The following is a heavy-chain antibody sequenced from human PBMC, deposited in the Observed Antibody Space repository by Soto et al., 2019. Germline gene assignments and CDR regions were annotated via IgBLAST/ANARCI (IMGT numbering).Heavy chain of an antibody. Sequence: ASVKVSCKASGYMFTKSAMHWVRQAPGQRLEWMGWISGDSGNTKYSPKLQDRVTITRDTSASTAYMELSSLRSEDTALYYCARGGVAAGNIILDYWGKEPLATFPS. CDR2: ISGDSGNT. CDR1: GYMFTKSA. CDR3: ARGGVAAGNIILDY. D-gene: IGHD3-3*02. J-gene: IGHJ4*01. V-gene: IGHV1-3*01.